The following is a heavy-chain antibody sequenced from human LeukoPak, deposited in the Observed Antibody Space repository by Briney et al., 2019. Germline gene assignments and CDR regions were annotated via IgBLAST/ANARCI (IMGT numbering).Heavy chain of an antibody. CDR2: MNPNSGNT. D-gene: IGHD5-18*01. V-gene: IGHV1-8*03. CDR1: GYTFTSYD. Sequence: ASVKVSCKASGYTFTSYDINWVRQATGQGLEWMGWMNPNSGNTGYAQKFQGRVTITRNTSISTAYMELSSLRSDDTAVYYCARDFRAAMVSDWFDPWGQGTLVTVSS. J-gene: IGHJ5*02. CDR3: ARDFRAAMVSDWFDP.